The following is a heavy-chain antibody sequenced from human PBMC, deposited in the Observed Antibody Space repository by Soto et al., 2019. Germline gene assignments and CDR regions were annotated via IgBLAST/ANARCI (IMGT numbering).Heavy chain of an antibody. CDR1: GFTFDDYA. V-gene: IGHV3-9*01. CDR3: AREYTAWPLAYGLDV. Sequence: GGSLRLSCAVSGFTFDDYAMHWVRQAPGKGLEWVAGIIWNSAYIVYADSVKGRFTISRDNAKNSLYLQMNSLRAEDTALYYCAREYTAWPLAYGLDVWGQGTTVTVSS. CDR2: IIWNSAYI. J-gene: IGHJ6*02. D-gene: IGHD2-2*02.